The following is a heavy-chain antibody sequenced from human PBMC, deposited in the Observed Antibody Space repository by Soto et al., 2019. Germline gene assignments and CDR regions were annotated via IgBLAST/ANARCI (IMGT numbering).Heavy chain of an antibody. CDR1: GGSISTYY. CDR2: IYYSGST. V-gene: IGHV4-59*01. Sequence: PSETLSLTCTISGGSISTYYWSWIRQPPGKGLEWIGYIYYSGSTNYNPSLKSRVTISLDTSKNQFSLKLSSVTAADTAVYYCALTDYSNDGWFDPWVQGTLVTVSS. D-gene: IGHD4-4*01. J-gene: IGHJ5*02. CDR3: ALTDYSNDGWFDP.